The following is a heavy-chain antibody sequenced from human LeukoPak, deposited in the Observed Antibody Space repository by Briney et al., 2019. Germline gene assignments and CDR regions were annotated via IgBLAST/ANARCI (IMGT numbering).Heavy chain of an antibody. CDR1: GFTFSSYG. J-gene: IGHJ4*02. Sequence: PGGSLRLSCAASGFTFSSYGMHWVRQAPGKGLEWVAVIWYDGSNKYYADSVKGRFTISRDNSKNTLYLQMNSLRAEDTAVYYCAKDVSYYDISGSGPDYWGQGTLVTVSS. D-gene: IGHD3-22*01. CDR2: IWYDGSNK. CDR3: AKDVSYYDISGSGPDY. V-gene: IGHV3-33*06.